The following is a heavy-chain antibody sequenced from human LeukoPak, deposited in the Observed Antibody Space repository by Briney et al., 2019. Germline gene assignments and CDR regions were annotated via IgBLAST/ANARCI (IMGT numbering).Heavy chain of an antibody. CDR2: VKRDGSEK. CDR3: AKGGVDCTNGVCYPAPFDY. V-gene: IGHV3-7*01. D-gene: IGHD2-8*01. J-gene: IGHJ4*02. CDR1: GFTFTDYW. Sequence: GGSLRLSCAASGFTFTDYWMSWVRQAPGKGLEWVANVKRDGSEKYYADSVKGRFTISRDNSKNTLYPQMNSLRAEDTAVYYCAKGGVDCTNGVCYPAPFDYWGQGTLVTVSS.